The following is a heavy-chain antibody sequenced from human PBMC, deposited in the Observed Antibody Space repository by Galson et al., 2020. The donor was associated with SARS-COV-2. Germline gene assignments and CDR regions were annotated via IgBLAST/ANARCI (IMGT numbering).Heavy chain of an antibody. CDR3: TRGSNSSPFCRFEP. J-gene: IGHJ5*02. D-gene: IGHD3-10*01. CDR1: GYTFSGHY. CDR2: INPNSGDT. Sequence: ASVKVSCKASGYTFSGHYMHWVRLAPGQGLEWMGRINPNSGDTDVAQKFQGRVTMTTDTSLTTAYMELSRLTSDDTAVYYCTRGSNSSPFCRFEPWGQGILVTVSA. V-gene: IGHV1-2*06.